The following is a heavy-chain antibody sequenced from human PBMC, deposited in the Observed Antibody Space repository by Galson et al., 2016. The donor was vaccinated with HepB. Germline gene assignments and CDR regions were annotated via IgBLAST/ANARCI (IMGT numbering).Heavy chain of an antibody. CDR3: ARGASPVRGDYFYYMDV. Sequence: SLRLSCAASGFTFSHYYMTWIRLAPGKGLEWVSSITGSGIYTNYAESVKGRFTISRDNDRNSLTLQMNSLTAEDTGIYYCARGASPVRGDYFYYMDVWGKGTTVTVSS. V-gene: IGHV3-11*06. D-gene: IGHD6-6*01. J-gene: IGHJ6*03. CDR1: GFTFSHYY. CDR2: ITGSGIYT.